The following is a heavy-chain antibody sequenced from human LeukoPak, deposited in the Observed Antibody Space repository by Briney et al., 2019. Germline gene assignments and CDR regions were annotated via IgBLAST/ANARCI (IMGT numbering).Heavy chain of an antibody. Sequence: GSLKISCKGSGYSFLSYWIGWVRQMPGKGLEWMGIIYPGDSDTRYSPSFQGQVTISADKSISTAYLQWSSLKASDTAMYYCARLGVALGISDWFDPWGQGTLVTVSS. CDR1: GYSFLSYW. D-gene: IGHD7-27*01. CDR3: ARLGVALGISDWFDP. CDR2: IYPGDSDT. V-gene: IGHV5-51*01. J-gene: IGHJ5*02.